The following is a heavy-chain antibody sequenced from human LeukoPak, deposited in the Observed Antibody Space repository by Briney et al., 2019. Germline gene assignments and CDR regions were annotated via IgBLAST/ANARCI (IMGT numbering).Heavy chain of an antibody. J-gene: IGHJ4*02. V-gene: IGHV4-39*01. CDR2: IYYSGST. D-gene: IGHD5-24*01. CDR1: GASISTRSNY. Sequence: SETLSLTCTVSGASISTRSNYWGWIRQPPGKGLEWIGSIYYSGSTYYNPSLKSRVTISVDTSKNQFSLKLSSVTAADTAVYYCASLRRDGYNYYFDYWGQGTLVTVSS. CDR3: ASLRRDGYNYYFDY.